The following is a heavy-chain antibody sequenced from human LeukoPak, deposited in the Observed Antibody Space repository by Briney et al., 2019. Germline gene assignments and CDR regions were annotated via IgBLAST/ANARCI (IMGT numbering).Heavy chain of an antibody. CDR3: AKVAYYDSSDQFDY. V-gene: IGHV3-7*03. CDR2: IKQDGSEK. CDR1: GFTFSSYW. J-gene: IGHJ4*02. Sequence: PGGSLRLSCAASGFTFSSYWMSWVRQAPGKGLEWVANIKQDGSEKYYVDSVKGRFTISRDNAKNSLYLQMNSLRAEDTAVYYCAKVAYYDSSDQFDYWGQGTLVTVSS. D-gene: IGHD3-22*01.